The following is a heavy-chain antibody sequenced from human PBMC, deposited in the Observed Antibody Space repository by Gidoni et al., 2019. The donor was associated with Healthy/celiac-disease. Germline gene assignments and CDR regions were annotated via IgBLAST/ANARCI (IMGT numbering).Heavy chain of an antibody. Sequence: QVQLVESGGGVVQPGRSLSLSCAASGFTFSSYGMHWVRQAPGKGLEWVAVISYDGSTKYYADSVKGRFTISRDNSKNTLYLQMNSLRAEDTAVYYCAKDSQGYPHITEIYFDYWGQGTLVTVSS. CDR3: AKDSQGYPHITEIYFDY. J-gene: IGHJ4*02. D-gene: IGHD3-10*01. CDR1: GFTFSSYG. CDR2: ISYDGSTK. V-gene: IGHV3-30*18.